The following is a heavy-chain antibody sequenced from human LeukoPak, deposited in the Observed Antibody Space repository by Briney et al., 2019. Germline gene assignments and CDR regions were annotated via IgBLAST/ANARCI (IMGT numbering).Heavy chain of an antibody. Sequence: GGSLRLSCAASGFTFSSYSMNWVRQAPGKGLEWVASISGSSTYIYYADSVEGRFAISRDNAKNSLYLEMNTLRAEDTAVYYCVRDYTSTYSSGWYSYFDYWGQGTLVTVSS. CDR1: GFTFSSYS. D-gene: IGHD6-19*01. CDR2: ISGSSTYI. J-gene: IGHJ4*02. V-gene: IGHV3-21*01. CDR3: VRDYTSTYSSGWYSYFDY.